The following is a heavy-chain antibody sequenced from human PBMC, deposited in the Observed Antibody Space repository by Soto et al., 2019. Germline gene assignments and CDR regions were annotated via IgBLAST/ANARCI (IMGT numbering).Heavy chain of an antibody. Sequence: SETLSLTCAVSGGSISSSNWWSWVRQPPGKGLEWIGEIYHSGSTNYNPSLKSRVTITVDKSKNQFSLKLSSVTAADTAVYYCARAGGTAAGSYFDYWGQGTLVTVSS. CDR3: ARAGGTAAGSYFDY. CDR1: GGSISSSNW. V-gene: IGHV4-4*02. D-gene: IGHD6-13*01. CDR2: IYHSGST. J-gene: IGHJ4*02.